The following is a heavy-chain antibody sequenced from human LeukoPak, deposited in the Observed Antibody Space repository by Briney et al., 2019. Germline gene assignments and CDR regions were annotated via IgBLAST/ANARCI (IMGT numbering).Heavy chain of an antibody. Sequence: SQTLSLTCTVSGGSISSYYWSWIRQPPGKGLEWIGYIYYSGSTNYNPPLKSRVTISVDTSKNQFSLKLSSVTAADAAVYYCARGSGWYESDYWGQGTLVTVSS. J-gene: IGHJ4*02. CDR1: GGSISSYY. CDR3: ARGSGWYESDY. V-gene: IGHV4-59*01. CDR2: IYYSGST. D-gene: IGHD6-19*01.